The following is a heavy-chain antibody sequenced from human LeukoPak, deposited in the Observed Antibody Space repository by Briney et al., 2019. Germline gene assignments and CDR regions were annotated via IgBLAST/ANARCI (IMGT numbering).Heavy chain of an antibody. J-gene: IGHJ4*02. CDR3: ARPSSVVLWSFDY. CDR1: GYSFTNYW. Sequence: GESLKISCKGSGYSFTNYWIGWVRQMPGKGLEWMGIIYPGESNTRYSPSFQGQVTISADKSISTAYLQWSSLNASDTAMYYCARPSSVVLWSFDYWGQGTLVTVSS. V-gene: IGHV5-51*01. D-gene: IGHD3-10*01. CDR2: IYPGESNT.